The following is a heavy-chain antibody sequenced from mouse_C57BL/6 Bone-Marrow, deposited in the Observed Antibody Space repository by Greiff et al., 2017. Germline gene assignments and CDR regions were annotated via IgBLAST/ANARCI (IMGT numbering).Heavy chain of an antibody. CDR3: TTFYGSSYLRYFDV. V-gene: IGHV14-4*01. CDR2: IDPENGDT. CDR1: GFNIKDDY. D-gene: IGHD1-1*01. Sequence: EVQLQQSGAELVRPGASVKLSCTASGFNIKDDYMHWVKQRPEQGLEWIGWIDPENGDTEYASKFQGKATITADTSSNTAYLQLSSLTSEDTAVYYWTTFYGSSYLRYFDVWGTGTTVTVSS. J-gene: IGHJ1*03.